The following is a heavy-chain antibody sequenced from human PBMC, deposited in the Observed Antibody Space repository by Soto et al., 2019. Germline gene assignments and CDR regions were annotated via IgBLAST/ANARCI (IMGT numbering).Heavy chain of an antibody. CDR3: ARVVGGIPVAGSWNWFDP. CDR2: ISTYNGNT. D-gene: IGHD6-19*01. V-gene: IGHV1-18*04. CDR1: GYPFTSYA. Sequence: XSVKVSCTASGYPFTSYALIWVRHAPGQGLEWMGWISTYNGNTNYAQNLQGRATMTTDISTNTAYMELRSLRSDDTAVYYCARVVGGIPVAGSWNWFDPWGQGTLVTVSS. J-gene: IGHJ5*02.